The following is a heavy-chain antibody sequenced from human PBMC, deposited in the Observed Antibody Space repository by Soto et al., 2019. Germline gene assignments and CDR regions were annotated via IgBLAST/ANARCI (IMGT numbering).Heavy chain of an antibody. Sequence: PSETLSLTCTVSGGSISSYYWSWIRQPPGKGLEWIGYIYYSGSTNYNPSLKSRVTISVDPSKSQFSLKLNSMTAADTAVYYCARHNYGSGSTYFDYWGQGTLVTVSS. CDR1: GGSISSYY. CDR2: IYYSGST. V-gene: IGHV4-59*08. J-gene: IGHJ4*02. CDR3: ARHNYGSGSTYFDY. D-gene: IGHD3-10*01.